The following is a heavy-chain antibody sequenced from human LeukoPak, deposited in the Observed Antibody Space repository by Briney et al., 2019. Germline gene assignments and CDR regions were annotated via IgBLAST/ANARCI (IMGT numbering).Heavy chain of an antibody. J-gene: IGHJ4*02. CDR3: AYFSSGSPLDY. CDR1: GFTFSSYG. D-gene: IGHD3-22*01. CDR2: IWYDGSNK. Sequence: GGSLRLSCAASGFTFSSYGMHWVRQAPGKGLEWVAVIWYDGSNKYYADSVKGRFTISRDNSKNTLYLQMNSLRAEDTAVYYCAYFSSGSPLDYWGQGTLVTVSS. V-gene: IGHV3-33*01.